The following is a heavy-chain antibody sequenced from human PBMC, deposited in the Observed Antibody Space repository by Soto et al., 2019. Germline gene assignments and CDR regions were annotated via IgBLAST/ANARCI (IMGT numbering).Heavy chain of an antibody. V-gene: IGHV1-2*02. CDR2: INPNTGDT. Sequence: QVQLVQSGAEVKKPGASVKVSCKASGYVFTSYYLHWARQAPGQGLEWMGWINPNTGDTYYARNFERRITLTRDTPPNTASREWWNLSPADGPVYYCGGGGATRGTFYGFAVGGRGTAVNVPS. CDR3: GGGGATRGTFYGFAV. J-gene: IGHJ2*01. D-gene: IGHD3-16*01. CDR1: GYVFTSYY.